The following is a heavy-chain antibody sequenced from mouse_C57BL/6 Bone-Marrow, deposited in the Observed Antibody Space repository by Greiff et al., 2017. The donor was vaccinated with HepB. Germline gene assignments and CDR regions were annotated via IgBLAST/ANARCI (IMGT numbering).Heavy chain of an antibody. J-gene: IGHJ4*01. D-gene: IGHD1-1*01. CDR1: GFTFSDYG. CDR3: ARGGYYGSSSYAMDY. V-gene: IGHV5-17*01. Sequence: DVHLVESGGGLVKPGGSLKLSCAASGFTFSDYGMHWVRQAPEKGLEWVAYISSGSSTIYYADTVKGRFTISRDNAKNTLFLQMTSLRSEDTAMYYCARGGYYGSSSYAMDYWGQGTSVTVSS. CDR2: ISSGSSTI.